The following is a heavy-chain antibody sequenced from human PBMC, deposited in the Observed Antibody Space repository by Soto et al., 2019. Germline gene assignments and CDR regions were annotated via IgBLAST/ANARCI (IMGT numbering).Heavy chain of an antibody. J-gene: IGHJ6*02. Sequence: QVQLQESGPGLVKPSGTLSLTCAVSGGSISSRNWWSWVRQPPGKGLEWIGAIYHSGSTNYNPSLKSRFTISVDKSKTQLSLKLRSVTAADTAVYYCARSPDSSGYYPRRYYYGMDVWGQGTTVTVSS. V-gene: IGHV4-4*02. CDR2: IYHSGST. CDR1: GGSISSRNW. D-gene: IGHD3-22*01. CDR3: ARSPDSSGYYPRRYYYGMDV.